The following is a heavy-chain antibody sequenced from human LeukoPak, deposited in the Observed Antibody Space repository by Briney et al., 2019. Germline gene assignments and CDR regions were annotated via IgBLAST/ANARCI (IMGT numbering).Heavy chain of an antibody. D-gene: IGHD1-14*01. CDR1: GYSISSGYY. V-gene: IGHV4-38-2*02. CDR3: AKGYEGYYYHYGLDV. J-gene: IGHJ6*02. CDR2: IFTSGST. Sequence: PSETLSLTCTVSGYSISSGYYWGWIRQPPGKGLEWIGRIFTSGSTDYNPSLRSRVTMSVDTSKNQFSLKLSSMTAADTAVYYCAKGYEGYYYHYGLDVWGQGTTVTVS.